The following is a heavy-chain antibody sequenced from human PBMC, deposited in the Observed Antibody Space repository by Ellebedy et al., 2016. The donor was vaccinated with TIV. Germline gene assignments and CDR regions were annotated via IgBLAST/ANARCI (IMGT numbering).Heavy chain of an antibody. Sequence: GESLKISXAASAFSVSSNYMSWVRQAPGKGLEWVGRTRNKANSYTTEYAASVKGRFTISRDDSKNSLYLQMNSLRDDDTALYYCAKLGRGYSGSTDAFDLWGHGTMVTVSS. D-gene: IGHD1-26*01. CDR1: AFSVSSNY. J-gene: IGHJ3*01. V-gene: IGHV3-72*01. CDR2: TRNKANSYTT. CDR3: AKLGRGYSGSTDAFDL.